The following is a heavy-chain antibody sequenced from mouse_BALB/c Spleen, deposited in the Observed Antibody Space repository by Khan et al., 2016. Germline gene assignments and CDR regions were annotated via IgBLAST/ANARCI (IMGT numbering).Heavy chain of an antibody. Sequence: EVQLQESGPGLVKPSQSLSLTCTVTGYSITSDYAWNWIRQFPGNKLEWMGYISYSGSTSYNPSLKSRISITRDTSKNQFFLQLNSVTTEDTATYYCAKGAKYYCDYWGQGTTLTVSS. CDR2: ISYSGST. V-gene: IGHV3-2*02. J-gene: IGHJ2*01. CDR1: GYSITSDYA. CDR3: AKGAKYYCDY.